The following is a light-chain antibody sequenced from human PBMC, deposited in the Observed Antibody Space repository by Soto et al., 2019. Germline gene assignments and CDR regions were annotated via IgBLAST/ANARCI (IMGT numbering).Light chain of an antibody. CDR1: QSVSSY. Sequence: EIWLTQSPATLSLSPGERATLSCRASQSVSSYLAWYQKKPGKAPRLLIYDASNRATGIPARLSGSGYGTDLTITISSIETEDFEVYYCQQRSNWPITFGHGTRLEIK. V-gene: IGKV3-11*01. CDR3: QQRSNWPIT. J-gene: IGKJ5*01. CDR2: DAS.